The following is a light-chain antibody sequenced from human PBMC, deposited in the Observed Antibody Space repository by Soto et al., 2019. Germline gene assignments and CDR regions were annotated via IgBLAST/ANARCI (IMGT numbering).Light chain of an antibody. V-gene: IGKV3-20*01. Sequence: EIVLTQSPGTLSLSPGERATLSCRASQSVSSSYLAWYQQKPGQAPRLLIHGASSRATGIPDRFSGSGSGTDFTLTISRLAPEDFAVYYCQQYGSSPLTFGGGTKVEIK. J-gene: IGKJ4*01. CDR2: GAS. CDR1: QSVSSSY. CDR3: QQYGSSPLT.